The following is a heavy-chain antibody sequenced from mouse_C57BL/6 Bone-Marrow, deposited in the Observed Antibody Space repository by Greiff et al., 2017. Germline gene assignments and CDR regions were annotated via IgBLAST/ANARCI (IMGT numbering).Heavy chain of an antibody. J-gene: IGHJ4*01. V-gene: IGHV10-1*01. Sequence: EVKLVESGGGLVQPKGSLKLSCAASGFSFNTYAMNWVRQAPGKGLEWVARIRSKSNNYVTYYDDSVKDRFTISRDDSESMLYRQMNNVKTEDTAMDYCVRNEGYAMDYWGQGTSVTVSS. CDR1: GFSFNTYA. CDR2: IRSKSNNYVT. CDR3: VRNEGYAMDY.